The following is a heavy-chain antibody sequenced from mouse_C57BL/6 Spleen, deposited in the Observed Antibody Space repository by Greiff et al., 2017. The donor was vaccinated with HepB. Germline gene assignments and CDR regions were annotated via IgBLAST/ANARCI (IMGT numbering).Heavy chain of an antibody. Sequence: QVQLQQSGAELVRPGTSVKVSCKASGYAFTNYLIEWVKQRPGQGLEWIGVINPGSGGTNYNEKFKGKATLTADKSSSTAYMQLSSLTSEDSAVYFCARRGYYDYDEVWFAYWGQGTLVTVSA. CDR3: ARRGYYDYDEVWFAY. J-gene: IGHJ3*01. CDR1: GYAFTNYL. V-gene: IGHV1-54*01. D-gene: IGHD2-4*01. CDR2: INPGSGGT.